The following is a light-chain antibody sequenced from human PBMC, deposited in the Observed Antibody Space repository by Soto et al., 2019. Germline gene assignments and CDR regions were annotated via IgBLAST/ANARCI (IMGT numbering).Light chain of an antibody. CDR1: QGVGTY. J-gene: IGKJ4*01. Sequence: DIQMTQSPSVLSASVGDRVTITCRASQGVGTYLAWFQQKPGKVPKRLIFAATSLQGGVPTRFRGSGSGTEFTLTISSLQPDDFATYYCQEYNSNSLTFGGGTKVEIK. V-gene: IGKV1-17*03. CDR3: QEYNSNSLT. CDR2: AAT.